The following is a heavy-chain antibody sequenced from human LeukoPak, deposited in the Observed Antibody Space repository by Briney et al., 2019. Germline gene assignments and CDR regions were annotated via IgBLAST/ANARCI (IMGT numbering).Heavy chain of an antibody. V-gene: IGHV4-59*01. J-gene: IGHJ3*02. Sequence: SETLSLTCTVSGGSISTYYWSWIRQPPGKGLEWIGYIYYSGSTNYNPSLKSRVTISVDTSKNQFSLKLTSVTAADTAVYYCARRRGGQFDWLLYVGEAFDIWGQGTVVTVSS. CDR1: GGSISTYY. D-gene: IGHD3-9*01. CDR2: IYYSGST. CDR3: ARRRGGQFDWLLYVGEAFDI.